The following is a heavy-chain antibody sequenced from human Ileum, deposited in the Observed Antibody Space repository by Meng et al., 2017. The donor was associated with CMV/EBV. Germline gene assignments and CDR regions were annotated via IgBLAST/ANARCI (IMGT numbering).Heavy chain of an antibody. D-gene: IGHD2-15*01. CDR1: GGSISSYS. CDR3: ARGDPDGYCAGGSCYRYWYFDV. CDR2: IYSSVGA. J-gene: IGHJ2*01. Sequence: QGQPEGVGPGLVKPSETLSLPCTVSGGSISSYSWSWIRQPAGKGLEWIGRIYSSVGANYSPSLKSRATMSVDMSKNEVSLKLSAVTAADTAVYYCARGDPDGYCAGGSCYRYWYFDVWGRGTLVTVSS. V-gene: IGHV4-4*07.